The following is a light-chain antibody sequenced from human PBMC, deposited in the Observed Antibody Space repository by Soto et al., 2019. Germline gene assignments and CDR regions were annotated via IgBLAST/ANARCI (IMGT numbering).Light chain of an antibody. V-gene: IGKV3-11*01. CDR3: LQRSNRMYT. J-gene: IGKJ2*01. Sequence: ESVLTQSPATLSLSPGETATLSCRASQSVSIYLAWYQQKPGQSPRLLIYDTSHRATGIPARFSGSGSGTDFTLTISSLEPEDFAVYYCLQRSNRMYTFGQGTKLEIK. CDR1: QSVSIY. CDR2: DTS.